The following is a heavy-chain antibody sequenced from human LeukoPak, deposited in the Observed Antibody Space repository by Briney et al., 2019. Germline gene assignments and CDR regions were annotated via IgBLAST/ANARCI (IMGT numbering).Heavy chain of an antibody. CDR2: IYYSGST. Sequence: PSETLSLTCTGSGGSISSSSYYWGWIRQPPGKGLEWIGSIYYSGSTYYNPSLKSRVTISVDTSKDQFSLKLSSVTAADTAVYYCARPSIVGATTHAYFDYWGQGTLVTVSS. CDR3: ARPSIVGATTHAYFDY. J-gene: IGHJ4*02. V-gene: IGHV4-39*01. CDR1: GGSISSSSYY. D-gene: IGHD1-26*01.